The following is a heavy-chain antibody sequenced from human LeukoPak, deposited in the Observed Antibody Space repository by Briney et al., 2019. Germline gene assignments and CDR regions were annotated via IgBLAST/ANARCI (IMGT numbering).Heavy chain of an antibody. CDR3: AHASSGRNGDEIDY. CDR2: IYWNDDK. J-gene: IGHJ4*02. V-gene: IGHV2-5*01. D-gene: IGHD6-19*01. CDR1: GFSLSTSAVG. Sequence: ESGPTLVKPTQTLTLTCTFSGFSLSTSAVGVGWIRQPPGKALEWLVLIYWNDDKRYSPSMKSRITNTKDTSKNQVVLTMTNMDPVDTATYYCAHASSGRNGDEIDYWGQGTLVTVSS.